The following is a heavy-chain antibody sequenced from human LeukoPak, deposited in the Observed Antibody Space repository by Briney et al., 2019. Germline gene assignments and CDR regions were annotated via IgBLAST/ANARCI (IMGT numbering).Heavy chain of an antibody. V-gene: IGHV2-70*01. D-gene: IGHD3-22*01. J-gene: IGHJ4*02. Sequence: SGPTLVNPTQTFTLTCTFPGFSLSTSGMCVSWIRQPPGKALEWLALIDWDDDKYYSTSLETRLTISKDTSKNQVVLTMTNMDPADTATYYCARTLYYYDSSGYFPFDYWGQGTLVTVSS. CDR1: GFSLSTSGMC. CDR3: ARTLYYYDSSGYFPFDY. CDR2: IDWDDDK.